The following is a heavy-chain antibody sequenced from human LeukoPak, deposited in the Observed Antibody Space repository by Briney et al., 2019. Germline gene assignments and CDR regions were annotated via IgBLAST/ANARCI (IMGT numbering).Heavy chain of an antibody. CDR3: ARVRGPGRYSSGWYYFDY. CDR2: IYPGDSDT. V-gene: IGHV5-51*01. CDR1: GYSFTSYW. Sequence: GESLKISCKGSGYSFTSYWLGWVRQMPGKGLEWMGIIYPGDSDTRYSPSFQGQVTISADKSISTAYLQWSSLKASDTAMYYCARVRGPGRYSSGWYYFDYWGQGTLVTVSS. J-gene: IGHJ4*02. D-gene: IGHD6-19*01.